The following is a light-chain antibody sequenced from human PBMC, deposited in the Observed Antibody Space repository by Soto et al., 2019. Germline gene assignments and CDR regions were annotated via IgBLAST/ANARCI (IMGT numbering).Light chain of an antibody. Sequence: DIQMTQSPSSLSASVGDRVTITCRASQSLDICLNWYQHKPGKAPKLLIFAASSLHSAVPSMFTGSGSGTDFTLTISSLQPEDFASYYCQQTSSPPVTFGQGTKVEIK. CDR1: QSLDIC. CDR2: AAS. V-gene: IGKV1-39*01. J-gene: IGKJ1*01. CDR3: QQTSSPPVT.